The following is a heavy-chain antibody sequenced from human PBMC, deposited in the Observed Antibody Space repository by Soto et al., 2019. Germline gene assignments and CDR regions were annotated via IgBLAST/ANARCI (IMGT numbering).Heavy chain of an antibody. Sequence: GASVKVSCKASGYTFTSYDIKWVRQATGQGLKRMGWMNPNSGNTGYAQKFQGRVTMTRNTSISTAYMELSSLRSEDTAVYYCARGHITMVRGVIRTRIYYMDVWGKGTTVTVSS. CDR1: GYTFTSYD. J-gene: IGHJ6*03. D-gene: IGHD3-10*01. V-gene: IGHV1-8*01. CDR3: ARGHITMVRGVIRTRIYYMDV. CDR2: MNPNSGNT.